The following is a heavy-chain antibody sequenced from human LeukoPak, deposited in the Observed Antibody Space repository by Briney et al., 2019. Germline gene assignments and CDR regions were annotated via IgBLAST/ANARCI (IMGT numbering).Heavy chain of an antibody. CDR1: GGSFSGYY. CDR3: ASQLYYYDSSGYYHYFDY. CDR2: INHSGST. V-gene: IGHV4-34*01. D-gene: IGHD3-22*01. Sequence: PSETLSLTYAVYGGSFSGYYWSWIRQPPGKGLEWIGEINHSGSTNYNPSLKSRVTISVDTSKNQFSLKLSSVTAADTAVYYCASQLYYYDSSGYYHYFDYWGQGTLVTVSS. J-gene: IGHJ4*02.